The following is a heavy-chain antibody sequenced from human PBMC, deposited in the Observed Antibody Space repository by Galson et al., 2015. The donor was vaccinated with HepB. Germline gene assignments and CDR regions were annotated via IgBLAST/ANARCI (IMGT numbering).Heavy chain of an antibody. J-gene: IGHJ3*02. Sequence: SLRLSCADPGFTFSSYAMSWVRQAPGKGLEWVSGISGSGGSTYYADSVKGRFTISRYNSKNTLYLEMNSLRAEDTAVYYCAKEVAYELLASAFDIWGQGTMVTVSS. CDR3: AKEVAYELLASAFDI. V-gene: IGHV3-23*01. CDR1: GFTFSSYA. CDR2: ISGSGGST. D-gene: IGHD2-2*01.